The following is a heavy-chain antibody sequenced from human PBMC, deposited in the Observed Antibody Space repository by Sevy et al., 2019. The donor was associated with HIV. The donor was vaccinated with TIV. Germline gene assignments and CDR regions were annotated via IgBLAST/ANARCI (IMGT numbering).Heavy chain of an antibody. D-gene: IGHD1-26*01. CDR1: GFSFSYYG. J-gene: IGHJ6*02. V-gene: IGHV3-30*18. Sequence: GGSLRLSCIGSGFSFSYYGIHWVHQSPGKGLDWVALISHDEINEYYADSVKGRFTISRDNSKNTVYLEMNSLRNEDTAIYFCANAYSGSYSHSYLYALDVWGQGTTVTVSS. CDR3: ANAYSGSYSHSYLYALDV. CDR2: ISHDEINE.